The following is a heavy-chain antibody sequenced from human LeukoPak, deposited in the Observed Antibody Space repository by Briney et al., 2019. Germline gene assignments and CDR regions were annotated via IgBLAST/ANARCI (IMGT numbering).Heavy chain of an antibody. CDR1: GGTFSSYA. J-gene: IGHJ4*02. D-gene: IGHD3-10*01. CDR2: IIPILGIA. V-gene: IGHV1-69*04. CDR3: ARVIGSGSYYNDGDY. Sequence: SVKVSCKASGGTFSSYAISWVRQAPGQGLEWMGRIIPILGIANYAQKFQGRVTITADKSASTAYMELSSLRSEDTAVYYCARVIGSGSYYNDGDYWGQGTLVTVSS.